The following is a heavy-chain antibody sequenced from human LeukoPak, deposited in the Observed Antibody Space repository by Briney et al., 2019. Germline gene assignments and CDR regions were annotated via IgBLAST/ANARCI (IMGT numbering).Heavy chain of an antibody. CDR3: AREREETYGSGSYTFDH. J-gene: IGHJ4*02. CDR1: GYTFTNHA. Sequence: ASVKVSCKASGYTFTNHAFSWVRQAPGQRLEWVGWINTNNGNTNYVKRLQGRVTMTTDTSTSTAYMELRSLRSDDTAVYYCAREREETYGSGSYTFDHWGQGTLVTVSS. V-gene: IGHV1-18*01. CDR2: INTNNGNT. D-gene: IGHD3-10*01.